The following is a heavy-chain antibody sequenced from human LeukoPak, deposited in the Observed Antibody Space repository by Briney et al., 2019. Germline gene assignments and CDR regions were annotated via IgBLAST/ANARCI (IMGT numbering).Heavy chain of an antibody. CDR3: ARVPLRRYFDY. CDR2: IYYSGST. J-gene: IGHJ4*02. Sequence: SETLSLTCTVSGASISKDYWAWIRQPPGKGLEWIGYIYYSGSTNYNPSLKSRVTISVDTSKNQFSLKLSSVTAADTAVYYCARVPLRRYFDYWGQGTLVTVSS. CDR1: GASISKDY. V-gene: IGHV4-59*01.